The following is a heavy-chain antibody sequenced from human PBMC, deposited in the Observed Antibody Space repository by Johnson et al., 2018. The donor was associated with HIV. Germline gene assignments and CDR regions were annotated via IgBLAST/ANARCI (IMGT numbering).Heavy chain of an antibody. J-gene: IGHJ3*02. CDR3: ARDLGI. CDR1: GFTFSSYA. Sequence: QVQLVESGGGLVQPGGSLRLSCAASGFTFSSYAMHWVRQAPGKGLEWVAVISYDGSNKYYADSVKGRFTISRDNSKNTLYLQMNSLRAEDTALYYCARDLGIWGQGTMVTVSS. V-gene: IGHV3-30-3*01. CDR2: ISYDGSNK. D-gene: IGHD7-27*01.